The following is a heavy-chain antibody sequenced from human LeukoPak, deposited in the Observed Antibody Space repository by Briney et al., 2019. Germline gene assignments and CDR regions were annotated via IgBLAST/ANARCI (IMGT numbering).Heavy chain of an antibody. J-gene: IGHJ4*02. CDR1: GFPFSTYA. CDR3: VRSLDY. Sequence: GGSLRLSCAASGFPFSTYAMNWVRQAPGKGLEWVSVITGSGGFTQYADSVKSRFTISRDNSKNTVYLQINSLRVEDTALYYCVRSLDYWGQGTLVTVSS. CDR2: ITGSGGFT. V-gene: IGHV3-23*01.